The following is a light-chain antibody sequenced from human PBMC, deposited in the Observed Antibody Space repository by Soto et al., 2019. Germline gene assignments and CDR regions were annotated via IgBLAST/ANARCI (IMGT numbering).Light chain of an antibody. CDR3: QSYDSSLSGWV. Sequence: QSALTQPPSVSGAPGQRVTISCTGSSSNIGAGHDVNWCQQLPGTAPKLLIYGNSNRPSGVPDRFSGSKSGTSASLAITGLQAEDEADYYCQSYDSSLSGWVFGGGTKVTVL. CDR1: SSNIGAGHD. V-gene: IGLV1-40*01. CDR2: GNS. J-gene: IGLJ3*02.